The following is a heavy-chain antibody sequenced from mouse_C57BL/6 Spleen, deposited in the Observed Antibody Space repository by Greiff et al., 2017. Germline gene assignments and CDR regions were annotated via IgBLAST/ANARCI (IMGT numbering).Heavy chain of an antibody. CDR1: GYTFTSYW. Sequence: QVQLQQPGAELVKPGASVKMSCKASGYTFTSYWITWVKQRPGQGLEWIGDIYPGSGSTNYNEKFKSKATLTVATSSSTAYMQLSSLTSEDSAVYYCARRDDGYSWFAYWGQGTLVTVSA. V-gene: IGHV1-55*01. J-gene: IGHJ3*01. CDR3: ARRDDGYSWFAY. D-gene: IGHD2-3*01. CDR2: IYPGSGST.